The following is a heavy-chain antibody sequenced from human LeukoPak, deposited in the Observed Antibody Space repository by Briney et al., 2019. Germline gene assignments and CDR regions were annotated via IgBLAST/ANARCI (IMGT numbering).Heavy chain of an antibody. CDR2: INHSGST. Sequence: SETLSLTCAVYGGSFSGYYWSWIRQPPGKGLEWIGGINHSGSTNYNPSLKSRVTISVDTSKNQFSLKLSSVTAADTAVYYCARRAGIAAAGESWFDPWGQGTLVTVSS. J-gene: IGHJ5*02. CDR3: ARRAGIAAAGESWFDP. CDR1: GGSFSGYY. V-gene: IGHV4-34*01. D-gene: IGHD6-13*01.